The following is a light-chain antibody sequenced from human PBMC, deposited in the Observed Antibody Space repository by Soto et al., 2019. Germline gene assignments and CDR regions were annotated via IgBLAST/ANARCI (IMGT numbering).Light chain of an antibody. Sequence: EIVLTQSPGTLPLSPGETATLSCTATQSLTSTYLAWYQQKPGQAPRLLVYGASRRATGISDRFSGDGSGADFTLTISRLEPEDSAIYYCQQRSNWPATFGGGTKVEIK. J-gene: IGKJ4*01. CDR2: GAS. CDR3: QQRSNWPAT. V-gene: IGKV3D-20*02. CDR1: QSLTSTY.